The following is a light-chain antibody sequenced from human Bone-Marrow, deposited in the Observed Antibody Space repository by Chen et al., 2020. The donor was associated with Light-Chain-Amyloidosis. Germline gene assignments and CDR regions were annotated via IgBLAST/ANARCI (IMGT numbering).Light chain of an antibody. Sequence: QSALTQPASVSGSPGPSITISCTGTSSDVGGYNYVSWYQQHPGKAPKLMIYDVSNPPSGVSNRFSGSKAGKKASLTSSGLQGEDESDYYCSSYTSSSNVVFGGGTKLTVL. CDR3: SSYTSSSNVV. V-gene: IGLV2-14*03. CDR2: DVS. CDR1: SSDVGGYNY. J-gene: IGLJ2*01.